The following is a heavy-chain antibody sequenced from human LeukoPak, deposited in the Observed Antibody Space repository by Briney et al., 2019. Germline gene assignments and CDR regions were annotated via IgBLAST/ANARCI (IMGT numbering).Heavy chain of an antibody. V-gene: IGHV3-23*01. CDR3: ARDQILVGAIDY. Sequence: GGSLRLSCAASGFTFSSYAMSWVRQAPGKGLEWVSAISGSGGSTYYADSVKGRFTISRDNSKNTLYLQMNSLRAEDTAVYYCARDQILVGAIDYWGQGTLVTVSS. D-gene: IGHD1-26*01. CDR1: GFTFSSYA. CDR2: ISGSGGST. J-gene: IGHJ4*02.